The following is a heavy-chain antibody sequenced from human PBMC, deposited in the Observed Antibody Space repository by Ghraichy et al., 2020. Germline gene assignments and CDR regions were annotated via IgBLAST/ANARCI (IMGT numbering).Heavy chain of an antibody. CDR2: IHYSGTT. CDR3: ATTLF. CDR1: GGSISSYY. J-gene: IGHJ4*02. Sequence: SQTLSLNCTVSGGSISSYYWSWIRQPPGKGLEWIGYIHYSGTTSYSPSLKSRVTLSVDTSKNQFSLKLTSVTSADTVVYYCATTLFWGQGILVTVSS. V-gene: IGHV4-59*01. D-gene: IGHD3-9*01.